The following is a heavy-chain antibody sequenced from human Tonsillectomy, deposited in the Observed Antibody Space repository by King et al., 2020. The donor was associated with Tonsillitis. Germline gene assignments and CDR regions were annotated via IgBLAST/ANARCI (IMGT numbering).Heavy chain of an antibody. CDR1: GFTFSSYS. V-gene: IGHV3-21*01. CDR3: ARGFYNYYDSSGYYYAFDY. CDR2: ISSSSSYI. D-gene: IGHD3-22*01. Sequence: VQLVESGVGLVKPGGSLRLSCAASGFTFSSYSMNWVRQAPGKGLECVSSISSSSSYIYYADSVKGRFTISRDNAKNSLYLQMNSLRAEDTAVYYCARGFYNYYDSSGYYYAFDYWGQGTLVTVSS. J-gene: IGHJ4*02.